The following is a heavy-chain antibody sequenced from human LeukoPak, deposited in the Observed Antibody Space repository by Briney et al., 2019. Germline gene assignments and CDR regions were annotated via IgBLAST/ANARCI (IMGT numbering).Heavy chain of an antibody. V-gene: IGHV3-30*04. Sequence: GGSLRLPCAASGFNFVNYAMHWVRQAPGKGLDWVALISYDGSFQSYADSVKGRFTISRESSTNTVSLQMNSLRDEDTAMYYCAREIRGYYAAYWGQGILVTVSS. CDR2: ISYDGSFQ. D-gene: IGHD3-3*01. J-gene: IGHJ4*02. CDR3: AREIRGYYAAY. CDR1: GFNFVNYA.